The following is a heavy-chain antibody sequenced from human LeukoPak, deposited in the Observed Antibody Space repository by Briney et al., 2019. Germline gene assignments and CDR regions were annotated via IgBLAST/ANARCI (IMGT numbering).Heavy chain of an antibody. D-gene: IGHD1-26*01. CDR3: ARHAQSPYSGSFDY. J-gene: IGHJ4*02. CDR2: IFYTGTT. CDR1: GGSISNYY. V-gene: IGHV4-59*08. Sequence: SETLSLTCTVSGGSISNYYWSWIRQPSGKGLEWIGYIFYTGTTNYNFSLKSRLTISVDTSKNQFSLRLNSVTAADTAVYYCARHAQSPYSGSFDYWGQGILVTVSS.